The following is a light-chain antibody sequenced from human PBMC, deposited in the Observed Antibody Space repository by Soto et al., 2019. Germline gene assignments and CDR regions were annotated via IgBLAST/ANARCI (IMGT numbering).Light chain of an antibody. CDR3: MQAMHTGT. J-gene: IGKJ1*01. CDR2: LGS. CDR1: QSLLHSNGYNY. V-gene: IGKV2-28*01. Sequence: DIVMTQSPLSLPVTPGEPASISCRSSQSLLHSNGYNYLAWYLQKPGQSPPLLIYLGSDRASVVPDRFSRSGSGTDFTLKISRVEAEAVVVYYCMQAMHTGTFGQGTKVEIK.